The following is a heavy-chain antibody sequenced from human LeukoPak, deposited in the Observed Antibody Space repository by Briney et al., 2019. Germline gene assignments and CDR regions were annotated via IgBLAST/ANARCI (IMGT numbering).Heavy chain of an antibody. CDR2: IDPSDSYT. CDR3: ARQGGGYCSSTSCLYYFDY. V-gene: IGHV5-10-1*01. CDR1: GYSLTSYW. Sequence: GESLKISCKGSGYSLTSYWISWVRQMPGKGLEWMGRIDPSDSYTNYSPSFQGHVTISADKSISTAYLQWSSLKASDTAMYYCARQGGGYCSSTSCLYYFDYWGQGTLVTVSS. J-gene: IGHJ4*02. D-gene: IGHD2-2*03.